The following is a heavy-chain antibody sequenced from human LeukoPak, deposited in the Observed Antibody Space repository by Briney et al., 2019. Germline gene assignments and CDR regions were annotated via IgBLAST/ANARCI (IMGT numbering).Heavy chain of an antibody. Sequence: GGSLRLSCTASGFTFSNYAMTWVRQAPGKGLEWVAFIRYDGSNKNYADSVKGRFTISRDNSKNTLYLQMDSLRTEDTAVYYCAKMRTGYSSNWYFFDYWGQGTLVTVSS. J-gene: IGHJ4*02. CDR2: IRYDGSNK. CDR1: GFTFSNYA. CDR3: AKMRTGYSSNWYFFDY. V-gene: IGHV3-30*02. D-gene: IGHD6-13*01.